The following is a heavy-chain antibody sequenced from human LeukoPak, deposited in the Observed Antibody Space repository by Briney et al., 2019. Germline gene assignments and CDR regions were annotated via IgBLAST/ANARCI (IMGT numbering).Heavy chain of an antibody. D-gene: IGHD6-6*01. V-gene: IGHV3-66*01. CDR2: IYSGGST. Sequence: PGGSLRLSCAASGFTVSSNHTSWVRQAPGKGLEWVSVIYSGGSTYYADSVKGRFTISRDNAKNTLYLQMNGLRAEDTAVYYCARDPSSFGLDVWGQGTTVTVSS. CDR3: ARDPSSFGLDV. J-gene: IGHJ6*02. CDR1: GFTVSSNH.